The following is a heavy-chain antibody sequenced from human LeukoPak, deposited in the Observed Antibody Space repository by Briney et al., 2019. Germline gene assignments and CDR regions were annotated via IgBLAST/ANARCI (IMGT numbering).Heavy chain of an antibody. CDR1: GFTFSSYS. J-gene: IGHJ6*02. Sequence: GGSLRLSCAASGFTFSSYSMNWVRQAPGKGLEWVSSISSSSSCVYYADSVKGRFTISRDNAKNSLYLQMNSLRAEDTAVYYCARGGPDCSSTSCYSVRYYYYYGMDVWGQGTTVTVSS. D-gene: IGHD2-2*01. CDR2: ISSSSSCV. V-gene: IGHV3-21*01. CDR3: ARGGPDCSSTSCYSVRYYYYYGMDV.